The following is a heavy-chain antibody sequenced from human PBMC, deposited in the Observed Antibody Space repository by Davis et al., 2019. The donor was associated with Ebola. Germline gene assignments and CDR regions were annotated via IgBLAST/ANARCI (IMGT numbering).Heavy chain of an antibody. CDR1: GFTFSNAW. J-gene: IGHJ4*02. CDR2: MQSKSYGFTT. CDR3: TTALYPTTVTTH. V-gene: IGHV3-15*01. Sequence: GESLKISCAASGFTFSNAWMSWVRQAPGKGLEWVGRMQSKSYGFTTDYAAPVKGRFTISRDDSENTLYLQMNSLKTEDTAVYYCTTALYPTTVTTHWGQGTLVTVSS. D-gene: IGHD4-17*01.